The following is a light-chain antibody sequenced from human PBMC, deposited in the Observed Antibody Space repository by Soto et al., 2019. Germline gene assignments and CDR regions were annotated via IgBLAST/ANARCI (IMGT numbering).Light chain of an antibody. CDR2: AVS. Sequence: DIQLTQSPSFLSASVGDRVTITCRASQGISSYFAWYQQKPGKAPRLLIYAVSTLPSGVPSRFSGTASGTEFTLTISSLQPEDFPTYYCQQLNSYRLTFGRGTKVEIK. V-gene: IGKV1-9*01. CDR1: QGISSY. J-gene: IGKJ4*01. CDR3: QQLNSYRLT.